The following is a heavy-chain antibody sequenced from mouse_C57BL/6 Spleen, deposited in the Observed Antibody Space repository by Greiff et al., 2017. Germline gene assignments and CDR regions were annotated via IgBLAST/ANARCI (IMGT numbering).Heavy chain of an antibody. CDR2: INPNYGTT. V-gene: IGHV1-39*01. CDR3: ASLFITTVVATRTGWYFDV. Sequence: EVQLQQSGPELVKPGASVKISCKASGYSFTDYNMNWVKQSNGKSLEWIGVINPNYGTTSYNQKFKGKATLTVDQSSSTAYMQLNSLTSEDSAVYYCASLFITTVVATRTGWYFDVWGTGTTVTVSS. CDR1: GYSFTDYN. D-gene: IGHD1-1*01. J-gene: IGHJ1*03.